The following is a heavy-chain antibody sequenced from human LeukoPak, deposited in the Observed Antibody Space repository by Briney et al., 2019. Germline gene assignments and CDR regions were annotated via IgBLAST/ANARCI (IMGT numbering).Heavy chain of an antibody. CDR1: GFTFSNAW. CDR3: TTDPYYYDSSGYLPIFDY. V-gene: IGHV3-15*01. J-gene: IGHJ4*02. Sequence: GGSLRLSCAASGFTFSNAWMSWVRQAPGKGLEWVGRIKSKTDGGTTDYAAPVKGRFTISRDDSKNTLYLQMNSLKTEDTAVYYCTTDPYYYDSSGYLPIFDYWGQGTLVTVSS. CDR2: IKSKTDGGTT. D-gene: IGHD3-22*01.